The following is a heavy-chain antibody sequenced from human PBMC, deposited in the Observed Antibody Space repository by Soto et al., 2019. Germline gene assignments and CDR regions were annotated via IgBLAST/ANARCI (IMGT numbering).Heavy chain of an antibody. CDR3: ARERQQRNWFDP. CDR1: GYTFTSYA. D-gene: IGHD6-13*01. V-gene: IGHV1-3*01. CDR2: INAGNGNT. Sequence: ASVKVSCKASGYTFTSYAMHWVRQAPGQRLEWMGWINAGNGNTKYSQKFQGRVTITRDTSASTAYMELSSLRSEDTAVYYCARERQQRNWFDPWGQGTLVTVSS. J-gene: IGHJ5*02.